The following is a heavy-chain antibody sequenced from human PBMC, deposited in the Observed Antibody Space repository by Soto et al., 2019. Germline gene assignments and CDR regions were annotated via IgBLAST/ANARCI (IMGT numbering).Heavy chain of an antibody. V-gene: IGHV3-9*01. D-gene: IGHD3-9*01. J-gene: IGHJ4*02. Sequence: EVQLVESGGGLVQPGGSLRLSCAASGFTFDDYAMQWVRQAPGKGLEWVSGISWNSGSIGYADSVKGRFTISRDNAKNSLYLQMNSLRAEDTALYYCAKDQRILTGSLSGAFDYWGQGTLVTVSS. CDR3: AKDQRILTGSLSGAFDY. CDR1: GFTFDDYA. CDR2: ISWNSGSI.